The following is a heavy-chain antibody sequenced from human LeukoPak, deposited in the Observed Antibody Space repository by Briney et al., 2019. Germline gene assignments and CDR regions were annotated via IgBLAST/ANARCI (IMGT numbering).Heavy chain of an antibody. CDR1: RGSISSSSYY. D-gene: IGHD6-19*01. V-gene: IGHV4-39*07. Sequence: PSETLSLTCTVSRGSISSSSYYWGWIRPPPGKGLEWIGSIHYSGSPYYNPSLKNRVHISVDTTKNQFSLKLSSVTAADTAVYYCARIQEWLVGGLDYWGQGTLVTVSS. J-gene: IGHJ4*02. CDR3: ARIQEWLVGGLDY. CDR2: IHYSGSP.